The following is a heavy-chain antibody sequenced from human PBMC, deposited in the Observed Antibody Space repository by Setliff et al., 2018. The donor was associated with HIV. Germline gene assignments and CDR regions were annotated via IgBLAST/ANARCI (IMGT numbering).Heavy chain of an antibody. CDR2: ISSTGTYI. J-gene: IGHJ6*02. Sequence: GGSLRLSCAASGFNFSSHTMNWIRQAPGKGLEWVSSISSTGTYIYYADSMKGRFTITRDNAKNSLYLQMNSLRADDTAVYFCARPTNIDTLHYGSQTFYMYYYGLDVWGQGTTVTVSS. D-gene: IGHD4-17*01. CDR1: GFNFSSHT. CDR3: ARPTNIDTLHYGSQTFYMYYYGLDV. V-gene: IGHV3-21*01.